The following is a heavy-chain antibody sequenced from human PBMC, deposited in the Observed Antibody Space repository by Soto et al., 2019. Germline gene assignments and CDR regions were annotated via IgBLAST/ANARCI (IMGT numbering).Heavy chain of an antibody. CDR3: ARAPSDYDAIDAFDI. D-gene: IGHD5-12*01. V-gene: IGHV4-59*08. J-gene: IGHJ3*02. Sequence: ASETLSLTCTVSGGSISSYYWSWIRQPPGKGLEWIGYIYYSGSTNYNPSLKSRVTISVDTSKNQFSLKLSSVTAADTAVYYCARAPSDYDAIDAFDIWGQGTMVTVSS. CDR1: GGSISSYY. CDR2: IYYSGST.